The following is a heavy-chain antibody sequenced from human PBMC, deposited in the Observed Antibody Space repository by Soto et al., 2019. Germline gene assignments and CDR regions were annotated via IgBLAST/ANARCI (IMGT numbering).Heavy chain of an antibody. D-gene: IGHD3-3*01. Sequence: QLHLVQSGAVVKKPGASVTVSCSASGYPVTAYYMHWVRQAPGRGLEWMGGINPATGAAKYTQTFQGRVPMTRGPSTGTVFMELSGLTSEDTAVFYCARGGGVGVAGSAAFDMWGQGTLVTVSS. V-gene: IGHV1-2*02. J-gene: IGHJ3*02. CDR1: GYPVTAYY. CDR3: ARGGGVGVAGSAAFDM. CDR2: INPATGAA.